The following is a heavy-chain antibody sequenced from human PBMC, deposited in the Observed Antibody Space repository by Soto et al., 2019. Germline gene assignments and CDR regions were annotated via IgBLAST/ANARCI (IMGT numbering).Heavy chain of an antibody. Sequence: PSETLSLTCTVSGGSISSSSYYWGWIRQPPGKGLEWIGSIHYSESTHYNPSLESRVTISGDTSKNQFSLKVSSVTVADTAVYYCARETYGDYVGYFDPWGQRIPVTVSS. J-gene: IGHJ5*02. V-gene: IGHV4-39*01. D-gene: IGHD4-17*01. CDR1: GGSISSSSYY. CDR2: IHYSEST. CDR3: ARETYGDYVGYFDP.